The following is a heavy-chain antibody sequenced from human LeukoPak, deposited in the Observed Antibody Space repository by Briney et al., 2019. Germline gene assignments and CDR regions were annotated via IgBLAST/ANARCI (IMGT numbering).Heavy chain of an antibody. D-gene: IGHD3/OR15-3a*01. CDR3: AVPLRRGFGTGSYFDY. V-gene: IGHV3-43D*03. Sequence: GGSLRLSCAASGFTFDDYAMHWVRQAPGKGLEWVAIISWDGGSTYYADSVKGRFTISRDNSKNSLYLQMNSLRAEDTALYYCAVPLRRGFGTGSYFDYWGQGTLVTVSS. CDR2: ISWDGGST. CDR1: GFTFDDYA. J-gene: IGHJ4*02.